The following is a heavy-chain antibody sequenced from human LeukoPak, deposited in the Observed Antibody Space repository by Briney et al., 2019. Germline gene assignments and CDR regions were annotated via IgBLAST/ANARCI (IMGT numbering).Heavy chain of an antibody. D-gene: IGHD2-2*01. J-gene: IGHJ6*03. CDR3: AREALGYCSSTSCSFHYYYYIDV. CDR1: GGSFSGYY. V-gene: IGHV4-34*01. CDR2: INHSGST. Sequence: SETQSLTCAVYGGSFSGYYWSWIRQPPGKGLEWIGEINHSGSTNYNPSLKSRVTISVHASKNQFSLKLSSVTAADTAVYYCAREALGYCSSTSCSFHYYYYIDVWGKGTTVTVSS.